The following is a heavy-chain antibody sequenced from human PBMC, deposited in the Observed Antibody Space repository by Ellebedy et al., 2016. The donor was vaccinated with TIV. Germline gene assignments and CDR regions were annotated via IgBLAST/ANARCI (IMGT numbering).Heavy chain of an antibody. V-gene: IGHV4-59*08. D-gene: IGHD2-2*02. CDR2: IYYSGST. CDR3: ARHADCSSTSCYSGYYYYGMDV. CDR1: GGSISSYY. J-gene: IGHJ6*02. Sequence: MPSETLSLTCTVSGGSISSYYWSWIRQPPGKGLEWIGYIYYSGSTNYNPSLKSRVTISVDTSKNQFSLKLSSVTAADTAVYYCARHADCSSTSCYSGYYYYGMDVWGQGTTVTVSS.